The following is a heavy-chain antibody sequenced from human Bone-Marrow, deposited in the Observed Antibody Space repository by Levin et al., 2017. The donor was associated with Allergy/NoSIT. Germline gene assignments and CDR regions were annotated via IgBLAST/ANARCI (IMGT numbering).Heavy chain of an antibody. CDR3: ARDTAGYYYGLDV. V-gene: IGHV3-33*01. CDR1: GFTFSSYG. CDR2: IWSDGSTK. Sequence: GGSLRLSCAASGFTFSSYGMHWVRQAPGKGLEWVALIWSDGSTKYFVDSLKGRVTISRDNSKNTLYLQVNSLRVEDTAVYYCARDTAGYYYGLDVWGQGTTVTVSS. D-gene: IGHD3-10*01. J-gene: IGHJ6*02.